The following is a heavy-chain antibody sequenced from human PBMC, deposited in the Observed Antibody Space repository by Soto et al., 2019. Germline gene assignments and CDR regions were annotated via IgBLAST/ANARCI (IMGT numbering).Heavy chain of an antibody. CDR3: ARHEPSREVAGTDLFDY. J-gene: IGHJ4*02. D-gene: IGHD6-19*01. V-gene: IGHV4-39*01. CDR1: GGSISSSSYY. Sequence: SETLSLTCTVSGGSISSSSYYWGWIRQPPGKGLEWIGSIYYSGSAYYNPSLKSRVTISVDTSKNQFSLKLSSVTAADTAVYYCARHEPSREVAGTDLFDYWGQGTLVTVSS. CDR2: IYYSGSA.